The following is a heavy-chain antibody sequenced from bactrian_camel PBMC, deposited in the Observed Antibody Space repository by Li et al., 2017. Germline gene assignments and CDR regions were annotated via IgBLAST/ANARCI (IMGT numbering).Heavy chain of an antibody. J-gene: IGHJ4*01. V-gene: IGHV3S42*01. CDR1: GSTSSRYT. Sequence: VQLVESGGGSVQAGGSLRLSCAASGSTSSRYTMGWFRQTPGNEREWVARIKPDGDTSYAESVKGRFTISKENAKNTLYLQMNSLKPEDTAMYYCATFLIAPSGLRASDYKYWGQGTQVTVS. CDR2: IKPDGDT. D-gene: IGHD4*01. CDR3: ATFLIAPSGLRASDYKY.